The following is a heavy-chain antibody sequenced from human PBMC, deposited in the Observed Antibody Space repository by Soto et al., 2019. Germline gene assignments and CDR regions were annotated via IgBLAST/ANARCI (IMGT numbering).Heavy chain of an antibody. V-gene: IGHV1-69*06. Sequence: SVKVSCKASGGTFSSYAISWVRQAPGQGLEWMGGIIPILGTANYAQKFQGRVTITADKSTGTAYMELSSLRSEDTAVYYCARDGEYCGGDCYTPPYNWFDPWGQGTLVTVSS. CDR2: IIPILGTA. D-gene: IGHD2-21*02. CDR3: ARDGEYCGGDCYTPPYNWFDP. J-gene: IGHJ5*02. CDR1: GGTFSSYA.